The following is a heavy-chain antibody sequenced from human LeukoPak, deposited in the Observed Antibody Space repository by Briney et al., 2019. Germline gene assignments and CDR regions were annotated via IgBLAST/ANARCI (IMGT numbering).Heavy chain of an antibody. V-gene: IGHV4-59*01. Sequence: SETLSLTCTVSGGSISSYYWSWIRQPPGKGLEWIGYIYYSGSTNYNPSLKSRVTISVDTSKNQFSLKLSSVTAADTAVYYCARRAGTHTTYYFDYWGQGTLVTVS. J-gene: IGHJ4*02. CDR2: IYYSGST. CDR3: ARRAGTHTTYYFDY. CDR1: GGSISSYY. D-gene: IGHD1-26*01.